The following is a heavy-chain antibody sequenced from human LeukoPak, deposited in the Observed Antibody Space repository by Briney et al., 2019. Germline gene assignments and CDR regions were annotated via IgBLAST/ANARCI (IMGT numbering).Heavy chain of an antibody. CDR2: ISYDGSNK. CDR1: GFTFSSYA. D-gene: IGHD6-19*01. Sequence: GGSLRLSCAASGFTFSSYAMHWVRQAPGKGLEWVAVISYDGSNKYYADSVKGRFTISRDNSKNTLYLQMNSLRAEDTAVYYCAKSADYYYYYGMDVWGQGTTVTVSS. V-gene: IGHV3-30-3*02. J-gene: IGHJ6*02. CDR3: AKSADYYYYYGMDV.